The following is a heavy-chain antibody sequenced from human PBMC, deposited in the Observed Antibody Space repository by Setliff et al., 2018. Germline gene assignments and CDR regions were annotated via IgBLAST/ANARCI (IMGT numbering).Heavy chain of an antibody. J-gene: IGHJ4*02. Sequence: PSETLSLTCTVSGASISGNSYYWAWIRQPPGKGLEWIVSTYYGGSTYYNPSLESRVTMSVDTSKSQFSLKLSSVTAADTAVYYCARGGVTAVWDLTDWGQGTLVTVS. CDR3: ARGGVTAVWDLTD. D-gene: IGHD2-21*02. CDR1: GASISGNSYY. CDR2: TYYGGST. V-gene: IGHV4-39*07.